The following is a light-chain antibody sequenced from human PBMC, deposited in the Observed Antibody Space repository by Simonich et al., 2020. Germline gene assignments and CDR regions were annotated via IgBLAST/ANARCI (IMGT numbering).Light chain of an antibody. Sequence: DIVMTQSPDSLAVSLGERATINCKSSLRVLYSSNNKNYLAWYQQKQGQPPKLLIYWASTRESGVPDRFSGSGSGTDFTLTISSLQAEDVAVYYCQQYYSTPWTFGQGTKVEIK. V-gene: IGKV4-1*01. CDR1: LRVLYSSNNKNY. J-gene: IGKJ1*01. CDR3: QQYYSTPWT. CDR2: WAS.